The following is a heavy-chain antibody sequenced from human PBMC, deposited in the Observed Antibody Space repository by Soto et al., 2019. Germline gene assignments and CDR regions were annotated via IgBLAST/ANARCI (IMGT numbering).Heavy chain of an antibody. CDR1: GGSISSSSYY. CDR2: IYYSGST. CDR3: ASPHSVKMATMVTDEVAFDI. J-gene: IGHJ3*02. V-gene: IGHV4-39*01. Sequence: KTSETLSLTCTVSGGSISSSSYYWGWIRQPPGKGLEWIGSIYYSGSTYYNPSLKSRVTISVDTSKNQFSLKLSSVTAADTAVYYCASPHSVKMATMVTDEVAFDIWGQGTMVTVSS. D-gene: IGHD5-18*01.